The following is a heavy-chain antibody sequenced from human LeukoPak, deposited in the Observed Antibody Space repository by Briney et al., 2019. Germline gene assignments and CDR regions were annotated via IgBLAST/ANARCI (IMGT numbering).Heavy chain of an antibody. CDR3: ARDPGYSSSQPAYYFDY. Sequence: PGGSLRLSCAASGFTFSSYGMHWVRQAPGKGLEWVSYISSSGSTIYYADSVKGRFTISRDNAKNSLYLQMNSLRAEDTAVYYCARDPGYSSSQPAYYFDYWGQGTLVTVSS. CDR1: GFTFSSYG. CDR2: ISSSGSTI. V-gene: IGHV3-48*04. J-gene: IGHJ4*02. D-gene: IGHD6-13*01.